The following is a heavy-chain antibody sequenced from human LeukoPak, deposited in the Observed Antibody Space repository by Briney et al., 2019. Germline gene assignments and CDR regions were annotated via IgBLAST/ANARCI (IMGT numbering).Heavy chain of an antibody. V-gene: IGHV1-8*01. CDR3: ARFSRYCSSTSCYLYGMDV. J-gene: IGHJ6*02. Sequence: ASVKVSCKASGYTFTSYDINWVRQATGQGLEWMGWMDPNSGNTGYAQKFRGRVTMTRTTSRSTAYMELSSLRSEDTALYYCARFSRYCSSTSCYLYGMDVWGQGTTVTVSS. CDR2: MDPNSGNT. D-gene: IGHD2-2*01. CDR1: GYTFTSYD.